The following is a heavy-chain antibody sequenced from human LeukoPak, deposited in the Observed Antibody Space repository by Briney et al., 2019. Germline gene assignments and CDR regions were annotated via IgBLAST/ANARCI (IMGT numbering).Heavy chain of an antibody. V-gene: IGHV4-30-2*01. CDR1: GDYINNGGHY. CDR2: ISHRGST. J-gene: IGHJ4*02. D-gene: IGHD1-26*01. CDR3: ARSEDSGSYFSFDY. Sequence: SETLSLTCSVSGDYINNGGHYWSWIRQPPGKTLEYIGYISHRGSTYYNPSLKSRLTISVDGSRNQFSLKLRSVTAADTAVYYCARSEDSGSYFSFDYWGQGTLVAVSS.